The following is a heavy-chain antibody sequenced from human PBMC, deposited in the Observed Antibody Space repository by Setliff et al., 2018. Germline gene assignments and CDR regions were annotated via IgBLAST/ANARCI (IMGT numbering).Heavy chain of an antibody. J-gene: IGHJ4*02. CDR3: ARVDTAILD. CDR1: GFSLSSTGVG. D-gene: IGHD5-18*01. Sequence: SGPTLVNPTQTLTLTCTFSGFSLSSTGVGVGWIRQPPGKALEWLALVYWDDDKRYSPSLKSRLTITKDTSKNQVVLTMTNMDPVDTATYYCARVDTAILDWGQGTLVTVSS. V-gene: IGHV2-5*02. CDR2: VYWDDDK.